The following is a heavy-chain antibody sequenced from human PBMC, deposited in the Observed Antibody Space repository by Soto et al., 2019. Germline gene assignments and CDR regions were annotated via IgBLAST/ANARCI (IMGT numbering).Heavy chain of an antibody. CDR1: GFTFSDYY. CDR3: ARSQKSGSYDYYYGMDV. J-gene: IGHJ6*02. V-gene: IGHV3-11*06. CDR2: ISSSSSYT. D-gene: IGHD1-26*01. Sequence: GGSLRLSCAAPGFTFSDYYMSWIRQAPGKGLEWVSYISSSSSYTNYADSVKGRFTISRDNAKNSLYLQMNSLTAEDTAVYYCARSQKSGSYDYYYGMDVWGQGTTVTVSS.